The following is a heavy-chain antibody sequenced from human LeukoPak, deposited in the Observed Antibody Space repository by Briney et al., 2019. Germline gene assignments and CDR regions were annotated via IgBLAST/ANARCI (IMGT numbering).Heavy chain of an antibody. CDR3: ARDFLHLGG. V-gene: IGHV3-48*03. CDR1: GFTFSTYE. D-gene: IGHD3-16*01. Sequence: GGSLRLSCAASGFTFSTYEMNWVRQAPGKGLEWISYISSSDSTRYYADSVKGRFTISRDNAKNTLYLQMSSLRAEDTAVYYCARDFLHLGGWGQGTMVTVSS. J-gene: IGHJ3*01. CDR2: ISSSDSTR.